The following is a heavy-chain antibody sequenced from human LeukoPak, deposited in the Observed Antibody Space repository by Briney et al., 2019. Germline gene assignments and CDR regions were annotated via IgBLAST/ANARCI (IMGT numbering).Heavy chain of an antibody. CDR1: GFSSTY. CDR3: ARDLWDATGY. J-gene: IGHJ4*02. V-gene: IGHV3-66*02. Sequence: PGGSLRLSCVASGFSSTYMSWVRQAPGKGLEWVSVIYSGDSTYYADSVKGRFTISRDISKKTVYLQMNSLRPEDTAVYHCARDLWDATGYWGQGTLVTVAS. D-gene: IGHD3-3*01. CDR2: IYSGDST.